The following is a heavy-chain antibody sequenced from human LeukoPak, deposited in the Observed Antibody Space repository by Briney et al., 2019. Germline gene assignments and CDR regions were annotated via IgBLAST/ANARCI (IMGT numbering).Heavy chain of an antibody. Sequence: SVKVSCKASGGTFSSYAISWVRQAPGQGLEWMGGIIPIFGTANYAQKFQGRVTITADESTSTAYMELSSLRSEDTAVYYCARGMGATTNQYYYYGMDVWGQGTTVTVSS. CDR2: IIPIFGTA. J-gene: IGHJ6*02. CDR1: GGTFSSYA. V-gene: IGHV1-69*13. D-gene: IGHD5-12*01. CDR3: ARGMGATTNQYYYYGMDV.